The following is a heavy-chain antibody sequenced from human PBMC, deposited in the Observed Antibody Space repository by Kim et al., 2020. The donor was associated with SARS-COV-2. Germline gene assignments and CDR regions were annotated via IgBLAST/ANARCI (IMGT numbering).Heavy chain of an antibody. D-gene: IGHD6-19*01. V-gene: IGHV3-23*01. CDR1: GFMFSSYA. J-gene: IGHJ4*02. CDR3: AKDRTVAGSFFDY. CDR2: ISGFGSDT. Sequence: GGSLRLSCAASGFMFSSYAMGWVRQAPGKGLEWVSTISGFGSDTYYADSVKGRFTISRDTSKNTLYLQMSSLRAEDTAVYYCAKDRTVAGSFFDYWGQGTLITVSS.